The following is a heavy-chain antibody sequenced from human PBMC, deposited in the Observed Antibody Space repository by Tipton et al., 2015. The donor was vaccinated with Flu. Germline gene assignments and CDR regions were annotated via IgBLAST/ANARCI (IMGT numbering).Heavy chain of an antibody. CDR3: ARDLGYCTNGVCYTRGGFDP. CDR2: ISSSGSTI. Sequence: SLRLSCAASGFTFSDYYMSWIRQAPGKGLEWVSYISSSGSTIYYADSVKGRFTISRDNAKNSLYLQMNSLRAEDTAVYYCARDLGYCTNGVCYTRGGFDPWGQGTLVTVSS. CDR1: GFTFSDYY. D-gene: IGHD2-8*01. V-gene: IGHV3-11*01. J-gene: IGHJ5*02.